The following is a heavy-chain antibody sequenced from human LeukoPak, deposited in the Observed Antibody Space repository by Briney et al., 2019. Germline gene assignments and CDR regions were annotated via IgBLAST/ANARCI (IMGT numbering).Heavy chain of an antibody. V-gene: IGHV1-69*05. CDR3: AREHYSNYGHWFDP. CDR1: GDTFISYA. CDR2: INPIFGTA. J-gene: IGHJ5*02. Sequence: SVKVSCKASGDTFISYAISWVRQAPGKGGEGMGRINPIFGTANYAQKFQGRVTITTDESTSTAYMELSSLRAEDTAVYYCAREHYSNYGHWFDPWGQGTLVTVSS. D-gene: IGHD4-11*01.